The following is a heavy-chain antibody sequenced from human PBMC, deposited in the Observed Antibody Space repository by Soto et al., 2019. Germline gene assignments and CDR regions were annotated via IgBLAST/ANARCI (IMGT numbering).Heavy chain of an antibody. CDR1: GFTFSSFG. Sequence: VGSLRLSCAASGFTFSSFGMHWVRQAPGKGLEWVAVISYDGSTKFYTDSVKGRFTIARDNSKNILYLQMNSLTIEDTAVFYCARSTSSTLNYYYGMDVWGQGTTVTVSS. CDR3: ARSTSSTLNYYYGMDV. V-gene: IGHV3-30*03. D-gene: IGHD6-6*01. J-gene: IGHJ6*02. CDR2: ISYDGSTK.